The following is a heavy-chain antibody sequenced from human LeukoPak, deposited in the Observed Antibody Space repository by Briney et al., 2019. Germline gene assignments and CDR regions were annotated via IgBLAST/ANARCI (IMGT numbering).Heavy chain of an antibody. CDR2: ISAYNGNT. Sequence: ASVKVSCKASGYTFTSYGISWVRQASGQGLEWMGWISAYNGNTNYAQKPQGRVTMTTDTSTSAAYMELRSLRSDDTAVYYCARDLELWYPVGYWGQGTLVTVSS. D-gene: IGHD5-18*01. J-gene: IGHJ4*02. CDR3: ARDLELWYPVGY. CDR1: GYTFTSYG. V-gene: IGHV1-18*01.